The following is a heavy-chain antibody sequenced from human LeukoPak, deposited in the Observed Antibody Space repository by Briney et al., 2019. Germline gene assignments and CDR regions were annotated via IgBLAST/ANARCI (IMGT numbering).Heavy chain of an antibody. CDR2: ISYDGSNK. CDR3: AKVGCSSTSCSLTWYYYGMDV. D-gene: IGHD2-2*01. CDR1: GFTFSSYG. V-gene: IGHV3-30*18. Sequence: GRSLRLSCAASGFTFSSYGMHWVRQAPGKGLEWVAVISYDGSNKYYADSVKGRFTISRDNSKNPLYLQMNSLRAEDTAVYYCAKVGCSSTSCSLTWYYYGMDVWGKGPRSPSPQ. J-gene: IGHJ6*01.